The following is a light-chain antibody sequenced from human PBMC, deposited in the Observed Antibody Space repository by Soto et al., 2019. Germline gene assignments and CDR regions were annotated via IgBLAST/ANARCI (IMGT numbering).Light chain of an antibody. CDR3: MQRIEFPLT. Sequence: VMTQTPLSLPVTPGEPASISCGSSQSLLDSDDGNTYLDWYLQKPGQSPQLLIYTVSYRASGVPDRFSGSGSGTDFTLKISRVEAEDVGVYYCMQRIEFPLTFGGGTKVDI. CDR2: TVS. V-gene: IGKV2-40*01. J-gene: IGKJ4*01. CDR1: QSLLDSDDGNTY.